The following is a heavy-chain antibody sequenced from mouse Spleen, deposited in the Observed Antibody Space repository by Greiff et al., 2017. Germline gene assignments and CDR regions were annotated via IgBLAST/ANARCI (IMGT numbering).Heavy chain of an antibody. D-gene: IGHD4-1*01. CDR3: SRDSYWGDY. CDR1: GYSFTSHW. Sequence: QVQLQQSGPQLVRPGTSVKISCKASGYSFTSHWMHWVKQRPGQGLEWIGMIDPSNSEIRLNQKFRDKATLTVDIYSSTAYMELSSPTSEDSAVYYCSRDSYWGDYWGQGTTLTVSS. V-gene: IGHV1-59*01. J-gene: IGHJ2*01. CDR2: IDPSNSEI.